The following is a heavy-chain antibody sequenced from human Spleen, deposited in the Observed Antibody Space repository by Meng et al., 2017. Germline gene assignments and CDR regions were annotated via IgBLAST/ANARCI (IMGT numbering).Heavy chain of an antibody. D-gene: IGHD4-11*01. CDR1: GGSFNDYY. J-gene: IGHJ4*02. CDR2: INHSGST. Sequence: VRVQRWGAGLFKPWRHLSPTSVVAGGSFNDYYWSWIRQPQGKGLEWIGEINHSGSTNSNPSLESRATISVDTSQNNLSLKLSSVTAADSAVYYCARGPTTMAHDFDYWGQGTLVTVSS. V-gene: IGHV4-34*01. CDR3: ARGPTTMAHDFDY.